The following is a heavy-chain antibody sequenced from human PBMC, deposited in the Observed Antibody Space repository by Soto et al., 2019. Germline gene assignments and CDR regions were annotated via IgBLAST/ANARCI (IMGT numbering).Heavy chain of an antibody. V-gene: IGHV2-5*02. CDR2: IYWDDDK. Sequence: QITLKESGPTLVKPTQTLTLTCTFSGFSLSTSGVGVGWIRQPPGKALEWLALIYWDDDKRYSPSLKSRLTNTKATSKNQVVLTMTNMDPVDTATYYCAHRPSYCSGGSCYSGFDYWGQGTLVTVSS. CDR3: AHRPSYCSGGSCYSGFDY. D-gene: IGHD2-15*01. J-gene: IGHJ4*02. CDR1: GFSLSTSGVG.